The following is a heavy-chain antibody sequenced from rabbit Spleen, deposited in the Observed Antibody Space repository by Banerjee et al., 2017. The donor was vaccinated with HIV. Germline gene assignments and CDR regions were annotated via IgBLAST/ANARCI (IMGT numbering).Heavy chain of an antibody. D-gene: IGHD3-1*01. CDR3: ARDKELDIWGYEFDL. CDR2: IYAGDGST. CDR1: GFSLFNYW. V-gene: IGHV1S25*01. Sequence: EESGGDLVKPGGTLTLTCKASGFSLFNYWMCWVRQAPGKGLDLIGCIYAGDGSTDYTNWVNGRFTISKTSSTVDLKMTSLTAADTATYFCARDKELDIWGYEFDLWGPGTLVTVS. J-gene: IGHJ4*01.